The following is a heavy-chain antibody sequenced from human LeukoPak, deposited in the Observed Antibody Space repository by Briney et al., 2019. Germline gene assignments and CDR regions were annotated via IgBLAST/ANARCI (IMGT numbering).Heavy chain of an antibody. CDR1: GGSMSSGGYS. J-gene: IGHJ5*02. Sequence: PSETLSLTCAVSGGSMSSGGYSWSWIRQPPGKGLEWIGYIYQSGSIYYNPSLKSRITISVDRSRNQFSLELSSVTAADTAVYYCARNIYYDNSGTDRDWFDPWGQGALVTVSS. V-gene: IGHV4-30-2*01. CDR2: IYQSGSI. D-gene: IGHD3-22*01. CDR3: ARNIYYDNSGTDRDWFDP.